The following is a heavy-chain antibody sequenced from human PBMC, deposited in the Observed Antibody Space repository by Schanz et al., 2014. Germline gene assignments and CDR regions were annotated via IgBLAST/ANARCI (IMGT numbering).Heavy chain of an antibody. CDR3: ARGLIAAAGGAFDY. V-gene: IGHV3-23*04. J-gene: IGHJ4*02. CDR1: GFTFSTHA. CDR2: INTGVNT. Sequence: EVQLVESGGGVVQPGRSLRLSCAASGFTFSTHAMHWVRQAPGKGLEWVSAINTGVNTYYADSVRGRFTMSRDNSKNTLYLQVNSLRAGDAAVYYCARGLIAAAGGAFDYWGQGTLVAVSA. D-gene: IGHD6-13*01.